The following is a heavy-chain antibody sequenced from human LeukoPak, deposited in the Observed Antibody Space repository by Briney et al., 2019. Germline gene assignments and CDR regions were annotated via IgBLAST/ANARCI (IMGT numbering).Heavy chain of an antibody. CDR2: INPNTGAR. CDR3: ATGSITHTRDP. J-gene: IGHJ5*02. V-gene: IGHV1-2*02. D-gene: IGHD6-6*01. Sequence: ASVKVSCKASGYAFSDVYFNWVRQAPAQGLELMGWINPNTGARIYAQKFQGRGTMDTSDNTVYMELSWLRSDDTAVYYCATGSITHTRDPWGPGTLVTVSS. CDR1: GYAFSDVY.